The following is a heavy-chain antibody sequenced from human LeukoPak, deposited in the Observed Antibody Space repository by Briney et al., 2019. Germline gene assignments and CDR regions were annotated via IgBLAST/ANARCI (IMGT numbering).Heavy chain of an antibody. CDR3: AKDGLWFGESQYYFDY. CDR2: IRYDGSNK. CDR1: GFTFSSYA. J-gene: IGHJ4*02. Sequence: GGSLRLSCAASGFTFSSYAMSWVRQAPGKGLEWVAFIRYDGSNKYYADSVKGRFTISRDNSNNTLYLHLHSLRAEDTAIYYCAKDGLWFGESQYYFDYWGQGTLVTVSS. V-gene: IGHV3-30*02. D-gene: IGHD3-10*01.